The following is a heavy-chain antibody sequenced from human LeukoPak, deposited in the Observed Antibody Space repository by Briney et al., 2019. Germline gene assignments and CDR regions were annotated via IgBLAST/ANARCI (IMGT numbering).Heavy chain of an antibody. J-gene: IGHJ4*02. CDR2: ISGDGDHS. D-gene: IGHD3-3*01. CDR1: GFTFNNYA. CDR3: GRAYDFSRH. V-gene: IGHV3-23*01. Sequence: GGSLRLSCTVSGFTFNNYAMAWVRQAPGKGLAWVALISGDGDHSYYADSVQGRFTISRDNSKKTLSLQMNSLRAEDTALYYCGRAYDFSRHWGQGTLVTVSS.